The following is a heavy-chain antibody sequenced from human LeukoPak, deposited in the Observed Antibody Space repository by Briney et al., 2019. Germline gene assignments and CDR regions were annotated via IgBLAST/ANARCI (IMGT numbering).Heavy chain of an antibody. CDR3: ARDSHSKNAFDI. J-gene: IGHJ3*02. CDR1: GYTFTGYY. Sequence: ASVKVSCKASGYTFTGYYMHWVRQAPGQGLEWMGWINPNSGGTNYAQKFQGRVTMTRDTSISTAYMELSRLRSDDTAVYYCARDSHSKNAFDIWGQGTMVTVSS. CDR2: INPNSGGT. V-gene: IGHV1-2*02.